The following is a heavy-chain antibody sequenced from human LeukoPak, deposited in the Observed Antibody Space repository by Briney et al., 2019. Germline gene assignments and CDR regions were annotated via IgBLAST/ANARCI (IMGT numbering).Heavy chain of an antibody. CDR2: IYYSGST. V-gene: IGHV4-39*01. Sequence: SETLSLTCTVSGGSISSSSYYWGWMRQPPGKGLEWIGSIYYSGSTYYNPSLKSRVTISVDTSKNQFSLKLSSVTAADTAVYYCARHRPEDPGLSYCFDYWGQGTLVTVSS. CDR3: ARHRPEDPGLSYCFDY. D-gene: IGHD1-14*01. J-gene: IGHJ4*02. CDR1: GGSISSSSYY.